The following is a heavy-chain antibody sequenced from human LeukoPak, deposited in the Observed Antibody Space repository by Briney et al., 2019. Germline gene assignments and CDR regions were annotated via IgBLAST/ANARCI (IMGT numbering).Heavy chain of an antibody. CDR1: GFTVSSNY. D-gene: IGHD6-13*01. V-gene: IGHV3-66*02. J-gene: IGHJ4*02. Sequence: RGSLRLSCAASGFTVSSNYMSWVRQAPGKGLEWVSVIYSGGSTYYADSVKGRFTISRDNSKNTLYLQMNSLRAEDTAVYYCASWSSSWYPFDYWGQGTLVTVSS. CDR2: IYSGGST. CDR3: ASWSSSWYPFDY.